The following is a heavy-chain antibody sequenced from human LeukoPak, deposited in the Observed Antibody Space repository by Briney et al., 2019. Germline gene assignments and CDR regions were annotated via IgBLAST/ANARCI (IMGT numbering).Heavy chain of an antibody. J-gene: IGHJ6*03. V-gene: IGHV4-39*07. CDR2: IYYSGST. Sequence: PSETLSLTCAVSGASISGTAYYWGWVRQPPGKGLEWIGNIYYSGSTYYNASLQSRVTISIDTSKNQFSLKLSSVTAAGTAVYYCARLQPSITMVRGVISYYYYMDVWGKGTTVTISS. CDR1: GASISGTAYY. CDR3: ARLQPSITMVRGVISYYYYMDV. D-gene: IGHD3-10*01.